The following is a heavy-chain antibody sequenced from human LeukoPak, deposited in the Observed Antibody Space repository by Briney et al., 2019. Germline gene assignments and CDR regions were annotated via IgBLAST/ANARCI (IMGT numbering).Heavy chain of an antibody. CDR3: GRGAYGDSEYFQH. CDR2: ISSSSYI. CDR1: GFTFSSYE. V-gene: IGHV3-21*01. J-gene: IGHJ1*01. Sequence: GGSLRLSCAASGFTFSSYEMNWVRQAPGKGLEWVSSISSSSYIYYADSVKGRFTISRDNAKNSLYLQMNSLRAEDTAVYYCGRGAYGDSEYFQHWGQGTLVTVSS. D-gene: IGHD4-17*01.